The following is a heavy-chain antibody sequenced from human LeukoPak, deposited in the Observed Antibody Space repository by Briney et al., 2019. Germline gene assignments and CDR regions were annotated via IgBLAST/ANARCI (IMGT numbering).Heavy chain of an antibody. D-gene: IGHD3-10*01. J-gene: IGHJ4*02. V-gene: IGHV3-53*01. Sequence: GGSLRLSCAASGFTVSSNYMSWVRQAPGKGLEWVSVIYSGGSTYYADSVKGRFTISRDNAKNTVFLQMSSLRAEDTALYYCARKSASGNYPLDYWREGTLVSVSS. CDR1: GFTVSSNY. CDR3: ARKSASGNYPLDY. CDR2: IYSGGST.